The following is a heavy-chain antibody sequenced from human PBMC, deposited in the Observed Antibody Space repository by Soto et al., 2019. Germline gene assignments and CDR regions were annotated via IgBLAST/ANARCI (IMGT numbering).Heavy chain of an antibody. CDR3: ARRYSSSFDF. J-gene: IGHJ4*02. V-gene: IGHV4-59*08. CDR2: IYYSGST. CDR1: GGSISSYY. Sequence: SETLSLTCTVSGGSISSYYWSWIRQPPGKGLKWIGYIYYSGSTNYNPSIKSRVTISVDTSKNQFSLKLSSVTAADTAVYYCARRYSSSFDFWGQGTLVTVS. D-gene: IGHD6-13*01.